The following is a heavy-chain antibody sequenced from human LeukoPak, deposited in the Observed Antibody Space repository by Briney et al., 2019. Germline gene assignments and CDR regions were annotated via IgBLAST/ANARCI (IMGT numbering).Heavy chain of an antibody. V-gene: IGHV3-7*01. Sequence: GGSLRLSCAASGFTFSIYWMSWVRQAPGKGVEGVATIKRDGSEKYYVDCVKGLFTISRDNDKNSLYLQMNSLRAEDTAVYSCARDKTRGLGYSYSKSGNYFDYCGQGTLVTVSS. CDR3: ARDKTRGLGYSYSKSGNYFDY. D-gene: IGHD5-18*01. CDR1: GFTFSIYW. J-gene: IGHJ4*02. CDR2: IKRDGSEK.